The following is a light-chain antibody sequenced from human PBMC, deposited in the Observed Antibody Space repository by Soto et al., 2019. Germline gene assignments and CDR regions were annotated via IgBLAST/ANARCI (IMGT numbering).Light chain of an antibody. J-gene: IGKJ2*01. CDR3: QQSYNTPRT. CDR2: AAS. Sequence: DIPMTQSPSSLSASVGDRVTITCRASQTISFYLNWYQQKPGKAPQLLIYAASSLQAGVPSRFSGSGYGTDFTLTISSLQPGDSATYYCQQSYNTPRTFGLGTKLEIK. CDR1: QTISFY. V-gene: IGKV1-39*01.